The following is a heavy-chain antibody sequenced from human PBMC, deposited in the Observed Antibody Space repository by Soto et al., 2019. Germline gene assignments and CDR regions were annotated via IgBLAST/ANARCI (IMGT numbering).Heavy chain of an antibody. J-gene: IGHJ4*02. Sequence: GXSXKVSFKASGGTXNSYAISLVRQAPGQGLEWMGGIIPIFGTANYAQKFQGRVTITADESTSTAYMELSSLRSEYTAVYYCARSIIYYDSSGSRGYYFDYWGQGTLGTVS. CDR1: GGTXNSYA. CDR3: ARSIIYYDSSGSRGYYFDY. CDR2: IIPIFGTA. D-gene: IGHD3-22*01. V-gene: IGHV1-69*13.